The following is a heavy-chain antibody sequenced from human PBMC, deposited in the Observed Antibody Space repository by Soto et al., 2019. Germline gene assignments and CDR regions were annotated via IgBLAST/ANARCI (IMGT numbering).Heavy chain of an antibody. CDR1: GYSFTSYW. Sequence: GESLKISCKGSGYSFTSYWFGWVRQMPGKGVERMGIIYPGDSDTRYSPSFQGQVTISADKSICTAYLQWSSLKASGTAMYYCARLRQAVAAVGLNYYYYYCMDVWGQGTTVTVPS. CDR2: IYPGDSDT. J-gene: IGHJ6*02. V-gene: IGHV5-51*01. CDR3: ARLRQAVAAVGLNYYYYYCMDV. D-gene: IGHD6-13*01.